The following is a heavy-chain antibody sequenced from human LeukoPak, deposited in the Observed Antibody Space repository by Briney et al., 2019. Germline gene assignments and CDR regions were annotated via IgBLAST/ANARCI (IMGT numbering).Heavy chain of an antibody. CDR2: IYYSGST. CDR3: ARELSGYMDV. J-gene: IGHJ6*03. V-gene: IGHV4-61*01. D-gene: IGHD7-27*01. CDR1: GGSINRSTYY. Sequence: SETLSLTCTVSGGSINRSTYYWGWIRQPPGKGLEWIGYIYYSGSTNYNPSLKSRVTISVDTSKNQFSLKLSSVTAADTAVYYCARELSGYMDVWGKGTTVTVSS.